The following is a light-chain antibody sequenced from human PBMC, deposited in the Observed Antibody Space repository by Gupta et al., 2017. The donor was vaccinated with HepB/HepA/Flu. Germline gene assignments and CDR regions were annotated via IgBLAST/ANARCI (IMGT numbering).Light chain of an antibody. CDR1: KLGDKY. CDR3: QVWDSSTVV. CDR2: QDT. J-gene: IGLJ2*01. V-gene: IGLV3-1*01. Sequence: SYELTQPPSVSVSPGQTASITCSGDKLGDKYACWYQQKPGQSPGLVIYQDTKRPSGIPERFSGSNSGNTATLTISGTQTTEEADYYCQVWDSSTVVFGGGTKLTVL.